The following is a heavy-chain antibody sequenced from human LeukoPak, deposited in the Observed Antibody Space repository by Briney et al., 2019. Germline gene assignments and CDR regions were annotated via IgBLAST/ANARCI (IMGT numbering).Heavy chain of an antibody. CDR1: GFTFSSYS. J-gene: IGHJ3*02. Sequence: GGSLRLSCAASGFTFSSYSMNWVRQAPGKGLEWVSYISSSSSTIYYADSVKGRFTISRDNAKSSLYLQMNSLRAEDTAVYYCARDDYGGNSEFNAFDIWGQGTMVTVSS. D-gene: IGHD4-23*01. CDR3: ARDDYGGNSEFNAFDI. CDR2: ISSSSSTI. V-gene: IGHV3-48*01.